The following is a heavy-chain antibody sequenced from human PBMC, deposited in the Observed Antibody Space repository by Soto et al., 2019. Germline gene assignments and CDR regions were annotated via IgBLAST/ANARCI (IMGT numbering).Heavy chain of an antibody. J-gene: IGHJ4*02. CDR2: IYFTGST. V-gene: IGHV4-59*01. Sequence: SETLSLTCNVSGGSITSFYWDWLRQPPGKGLEWIGYIYFTGSTNYNPSLASRVTMSIDSSKRQFSLKLRSVSAADTAVYFCARHMAPGGSGNFDTWGQGTLVTVSS. CDR1: GGSITSFY. D-gene: IGHD3-10*01. CDR3: ARHMAPGGSGNFDT.